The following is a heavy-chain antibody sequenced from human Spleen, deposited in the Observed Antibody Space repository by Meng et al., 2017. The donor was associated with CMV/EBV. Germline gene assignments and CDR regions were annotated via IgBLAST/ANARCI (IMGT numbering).Heavy chain of an antibody. J-gene: IGHJ3*02. V-gene: IGHV1-58*02. Sequence: SVKVSCKASGYSFTAYYIYWVRQAPGQRLEWIGWIVVGSGNTNYTQKFQERVTITRDMSTSTAYMELSSLRSEDTAVYYCAADGVVVPAAGDAFDIWGQGTMVTVSS. D-gene: IGHD2-2*01. CDR3: AADGVVVPAAGDAFDI. CDR1: GYSFTAYY. CDR2: IVVGSGNT.